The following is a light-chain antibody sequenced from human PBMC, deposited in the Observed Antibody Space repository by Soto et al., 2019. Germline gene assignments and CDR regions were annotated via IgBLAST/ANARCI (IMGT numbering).Light chain of an antibody. V-gene: IGLV1-44*01. Sequence: QSVLTQPPSASGTPGQRVTISCSGSSCNIGSNTVNWYQQLPGTAPKLLIYSSNQRPSGVPDRFSASKSGTSASLAISGLQSEDEADYYCVAWDDSLNGVLFGGGTKVTVL. J-gene: IGLJ2*01. CDR2: SSN. CDR1: SCNIGSNT. CDR3: VAWDDSLNGVL.